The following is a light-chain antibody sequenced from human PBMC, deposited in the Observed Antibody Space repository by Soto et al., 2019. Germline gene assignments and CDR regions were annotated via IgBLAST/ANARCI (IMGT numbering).Light chain of an antibody. CDR2: DAS. V-gene: IGKV1-5*01. J-gene: IGKJ2*01. Sequence: DIQMTQSPSTLSASVGDRVTITCRASQSISSWLAWYQQKPGKAPKLLIYDASSLESGVPSRFSGSGSGTEFTLTISSLQPDDFATYYCQQYTSYTFGQGTKVDSK. CDR3: QQYTSYT. CDR1: QSISSW.